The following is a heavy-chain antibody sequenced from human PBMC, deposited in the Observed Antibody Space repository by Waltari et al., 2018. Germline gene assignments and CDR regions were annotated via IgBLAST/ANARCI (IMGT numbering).Heavy chain of an antibody. Sequence: QVQLQESGPGLVKPSDTLSLTCAVSGYSISSSNWWGWIRQPPGKGLEWIGYIYYSGSTNYNPSLKSRVTMSVDTSKNQFSLKLSSVTALDTAVYYCARASWKNYYYYYMDVWGKGTTVTVSS. CDR3: ARASWKNYYYYYMDV. V-gene: IGHV4-28*06. CDR1: GYSISSSNW. CDR2: IYYSGST. D-gene: IGHD1-1*01. J-gene: IGHJ6*03.